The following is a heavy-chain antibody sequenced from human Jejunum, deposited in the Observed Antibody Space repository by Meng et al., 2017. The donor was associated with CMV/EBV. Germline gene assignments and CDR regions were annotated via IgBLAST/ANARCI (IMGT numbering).Heavy chain of an antibody. V-gene: IGHV3-74*01. J-gene: IGHJ4*02. CDR1: GFTFSDYW. Sequence: GFTFSDYWMHLVRQAPGKGLVWVSRINSDGIATNYADSVKGRFTISRDNAKNTLFLQMDGLRAEDTALYYCARGFGTEFYSPPYYWSQGTLVTVSS. D-gene: IGHD4-11*01. CDR2: INSDGIAT. CDR3: ARGFGTEFYSPPYY.